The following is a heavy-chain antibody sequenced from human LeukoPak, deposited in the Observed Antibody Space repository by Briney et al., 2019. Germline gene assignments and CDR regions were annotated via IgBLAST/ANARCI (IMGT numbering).Heavy chain of an antibody. CDR1: GYTFTSYA. V-gene: IGHV1-3*01. J-gene: IGHJ6*04. Sequence: ASVKVSCKASGYTFTSYAMHWVRQAPGQRLEWMGWINAGNGNTKYSQKFQGRVTITRDTSASTAYMELSSLRSEDTAVYYCARDWDTYDGDYYYYYGMDVWGKGTTVTVSS. D-gene: IGHD3-3*01. CDR2: INAGNGNT. CDR3: ARDWDTYDGDYYYYYGMDV.